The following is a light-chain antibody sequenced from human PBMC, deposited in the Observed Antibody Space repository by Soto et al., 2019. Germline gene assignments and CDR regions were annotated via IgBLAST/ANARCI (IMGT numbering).Light chain of an antibody. J-gene: IGLJ2*01. V-gene: IGLV2-14*03. CDR1: SSDVGGYNY. CDR3: SAHSSSSTLVV. Sequence: QSALTQPASMSGSPGQSITIFCTGTSSDVGGYNYVSWYLHHPGNAPKLMIYDVNNRPSGVSNRFSGSKSGNTASLTISGLQAEDEADYYCSAHSSSSTLVVFGGGTKVTVL. CDR2: DVN.